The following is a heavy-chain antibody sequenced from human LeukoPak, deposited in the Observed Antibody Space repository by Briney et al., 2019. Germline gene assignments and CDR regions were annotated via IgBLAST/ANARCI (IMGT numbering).Heavy chain of an antibody. V-gene: IGHV3-15*01. CDR3: TTLFYYDASDY. J-gene: IGHJ4*02. D-gene: IGHD3-22*01. CDR1: GFNFNNAW. CDR2: IKSTTNGGTT. Sequence: GGSLRLSCAASGFNFNNAWMSWVRQAPGKGLEWVGRIKSTTNGGTTDYAAPVKGRFTISRDDSKNTLYLQMNSLKTEDTAVYYCTTLFYYDASDYWGQGTLVTVSS.